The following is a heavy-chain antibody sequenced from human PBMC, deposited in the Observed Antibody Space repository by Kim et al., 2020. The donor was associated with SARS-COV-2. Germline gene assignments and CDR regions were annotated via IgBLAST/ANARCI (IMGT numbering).Heavy chain of an antibody. CDR2: ISYDGRNN. J-gene: IGHJ6*04. Sequence: GGSLRLSCAASGLNFDSSAMNWVRQTPGKGLEWVAVISYDGRNNDYADSVKGRFTISRDNSKSTLYLEMNSLRVEDTAVYYCARGNYYESMTLSDYYNGMDVWGKGNRVTVSS. D-gene: IGHD3-22*01. V-gene: IGHV3-30-3*01. CDR3: ARGNYYESMTLSDYYNGMDV. CDR1: GLNFDSSA.